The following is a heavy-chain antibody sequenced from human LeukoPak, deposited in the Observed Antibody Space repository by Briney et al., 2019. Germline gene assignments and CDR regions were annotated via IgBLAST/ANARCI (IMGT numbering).Heavy chain of an antibody. CDR2: ISYDGSNK. V-gene: IGHV3-30*04. CDR1: GFTFSSYA. J-gene: IGHJ4*02. D-gene: IGHD3-10*01. CDR3: ARPMWGGSGSYLPLDY. Sequence: PGRSLRLSCAASGFTFSSYAMHWVRQAPGKGLEWVAVISYDGSNKYYADSVKGRFTISRDNSKNTLYLQMSSLRAEDTAVYYCARPMWGGSGSYLPLDYWGQGTLVTVSS.